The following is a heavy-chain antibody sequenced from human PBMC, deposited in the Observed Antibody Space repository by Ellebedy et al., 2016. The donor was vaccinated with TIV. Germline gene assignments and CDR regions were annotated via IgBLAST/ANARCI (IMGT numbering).Heavy chain of an antibody. CDR1: GGTFSSYA. V-gene: IGHV1-18*01. CDR2: ISAKNGNT. J-gene: IGHJ6*02. Sequence: AASVKVSCKASGGTFSSYAMNWVRQAPGQGLEWMGWISAKNGNTNYAQKLQGRVTMTTDTTTSIAYMELRSLRSDDTAVYYCASGSMVRGVIDYYYGMDVWGQGTTVTVSS. CDR3: ASGSMVRGVIDYYYGMDV. D-gene: IGHD3-10*01.